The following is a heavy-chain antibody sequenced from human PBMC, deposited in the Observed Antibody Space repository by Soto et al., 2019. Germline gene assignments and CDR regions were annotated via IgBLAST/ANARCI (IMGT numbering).Heavy chain of an antibody. CDR2: IIPIFGTA. CDR3: GADFVNSNHYYYYGMDV. D-gene: IGHD4-4*01. J-gene: IGHJ6*02. V-gene: IGHV1-69*06. CDR1: GGTFSSYA. Sequence: VASVKVSCKASGGTFSSYAISWVRQAPGQGLEWMGGIIPIFGTANYAQKFQGRVTITADKSTSTAYMELSSLRSEDTAVYYCGADFVNSNHYYYYGMDVWGQGTTVTVSS.